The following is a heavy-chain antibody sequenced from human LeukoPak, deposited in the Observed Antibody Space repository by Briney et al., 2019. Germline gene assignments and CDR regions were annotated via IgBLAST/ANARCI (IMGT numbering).Heavy chain of an antibody. CDR2: SYYSGST. J-gene: IGHJ4*02. Sequence: SETLSLTCTVSGGSISSSSYYWGWIRQPPGKGLEWIGSSYYSGSTYYNPSLKSRVTISVDTSKNQFSLKLSSVTAADTAVYYCARARRFLEWLFDYWGQGTLVTVSS. D-gene: IGHD3-3*01. CDR3: ARARRFLEWLFDY. V-gene: IGHV4-39*07. CDR1: GGSISSSSYY.